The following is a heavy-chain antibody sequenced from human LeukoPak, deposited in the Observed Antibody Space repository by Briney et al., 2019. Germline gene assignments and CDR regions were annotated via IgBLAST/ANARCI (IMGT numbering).Heavy chain of an antibody. Sequence: GASVTVYPKASGYTFTSYYMHWVGQAPGQGLEWMGIINPIGGSTSYAQKFQGRVTMTRDTSTSTVYMELTTLRSADTDVYYCETASRGVLGYDYWGQGTLRSVSS. CDR3: ETASRGVLGYDY. J-gene: IGHJ4*02. CDR1: GYTFTSYY. V-gene: IGHV1-46*01. CDR2: INPIGGST. D-gene: IGHD3-22*01.